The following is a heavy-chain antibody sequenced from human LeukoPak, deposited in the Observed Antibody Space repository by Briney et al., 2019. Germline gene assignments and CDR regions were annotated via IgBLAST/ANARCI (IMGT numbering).Heavy chain of an antibody. Sequence: SQTLSLTCAISGDSVSSNSAAWNWIRQSPSRGLEWLGRTYYRSKWYNDYAVSVKSRITINPDTSKNQFSLQLNSVTAADTAVYYCARVAPSGVAARPDFFGYWGQGTLVTVSS. V-gene: IGHV6-1*01. D-gene: IGHD6-6*01. CDR2: TYYRSKWYN. CDR1: GDSVSSNSAA. CDR3: ARVAPSGVAARPDFFGY. J-gene: IGHJ4*02.